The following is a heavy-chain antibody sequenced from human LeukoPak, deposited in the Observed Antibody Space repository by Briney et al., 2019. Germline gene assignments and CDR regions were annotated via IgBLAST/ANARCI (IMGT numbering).Heavy chain of an antibody. J-gene: IGHJ5*02. D-gene: IGHD2-15*01. CDR3: ARPLGYCSGGGCP. Sequence: SETLSLTCTVSGYSISSGYYWGWIRQPPGKGLEWIGSIYHSGSTYYNPSLKSRVTISIDTSKNQFSLKLSSVTAADTAVYYCARPLGYCSGGGCPWGQGTLVTVSS. V-gene: IGHV4-38-2*02. CDR1: GYSISSGYY. CDR2: IYHSGST.